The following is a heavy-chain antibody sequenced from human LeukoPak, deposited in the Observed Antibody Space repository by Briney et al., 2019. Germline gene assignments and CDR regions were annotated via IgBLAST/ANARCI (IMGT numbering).Heavy chain of an antibody. CDR3: ARVRGGSVDY. CDR1: GGSFSDYY. CDR2: INHSGST. Sequence: SETLSLTCAVYGGSFSDYYWSWIRQPPGKGLEWIGEINHSGSTNYNPSLKSRVTISVDTSKNQFSLKLSSVTAADTAVYYCARVRGGSVDYWGQGTLVTVSS. J-gene: IGHJ4*02. D-gene: IGHD3-16*01. V-gene: IGHV4-34*01.